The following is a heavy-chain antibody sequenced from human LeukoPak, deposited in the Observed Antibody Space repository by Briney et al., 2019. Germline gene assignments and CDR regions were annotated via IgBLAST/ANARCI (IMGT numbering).Heavy chain of an antibody. V-gene: IGHV3-21*01. Sequence: GGSLRLSCAASGFTFSSYSMNWVRQAPGKGLEWVSSISSSSSYIYYADSVKGRFTISRDNAKNSLYLQMNSLRAEDTAVYNCARDLMTTVDYWGQGTLVTVSS. CDR2: ISSSSSYI. J-gene: IGHJ4*02. D-gene: IGHD4-11*01. CDR1: GFTFSSYS. CDR3: ARDLMTTVDY.